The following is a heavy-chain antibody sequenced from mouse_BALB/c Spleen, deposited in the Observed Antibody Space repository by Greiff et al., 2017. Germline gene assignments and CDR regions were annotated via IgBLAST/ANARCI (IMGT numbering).Heavy chain of an antibody. CDR2: ISDGGSYT. D-gene: IGHD2-2*01. Sequence: EVKLVESGGGLVKPGGSLKLSCAASGFTFSDYYMYWVRQTPEKRLEWVATISDGGSYTYYPDSVKGRFTISRGNAKNNLYLQMSSLKSEDTAMDYCAGGYYGYDDAMDYWGQGTSVTVSS. CDR3: AGGYYGYDDAMDY. J-gene: IGHJ4*01. CDR1: GFTFSDYY. V-gene: IGHV5-4*02.